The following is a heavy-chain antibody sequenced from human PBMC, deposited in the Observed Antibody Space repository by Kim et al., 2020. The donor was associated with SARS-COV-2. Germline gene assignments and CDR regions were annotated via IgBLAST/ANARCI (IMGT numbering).Heavy chain of an antibody. Sequence: GSTDSNPSLKSRVTISVDTSKNQFSLKRSSVTAADTAVYYCARVGTHPDYWGQGTLVTVSS. CDR2: GST. J-gene: IGHJ4*02. D-gene: IGHD3-10*01. V-gene: IGHV4-34*01. CDR3: ARVGTHPDY.